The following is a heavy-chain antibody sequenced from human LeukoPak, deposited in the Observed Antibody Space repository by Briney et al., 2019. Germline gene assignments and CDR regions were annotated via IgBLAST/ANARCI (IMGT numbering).Heavy chain of an antibody. Sequence: VASVKVSCKASGGTFSSYAISWVRQAPGQGLEWMGGIIPIFGTANYAQKFQGRVTITTDESTSTAYMELSSLRSEDTAVYYCARGDVVVIATYFDYWGQGTLVTVSS. V-gene: IGHV1-69*05. CDR2: IIPIFGTA. J-gene: IGHJ4*02. CDR3: ARGDVVVIATYFDY. CDR1: GGTFSSYA. D-gene: IGHD2-21*01.